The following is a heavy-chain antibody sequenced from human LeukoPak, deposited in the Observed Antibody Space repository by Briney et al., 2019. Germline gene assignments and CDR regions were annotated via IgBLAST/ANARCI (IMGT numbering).Heavy chain of an antibody. V-gene: IGHV3-7*01. CDR2: IKQDGSEK. D-gene: IGHD6-19*01. CDR1: GFTFRSYW. CDR3: ARHGSGWYQKDY. J-gene: IGHJ4*02. Sequence: GGSLRLSCAASGFTFRSYWMSWVRQAPGKGLEWVANIKQDGSEKYYVDSVKGRFTISRDNAKNSLYLQMNSLRAEDTAVYYCARHGSGWYQKDYWGQGTLVTVSS.